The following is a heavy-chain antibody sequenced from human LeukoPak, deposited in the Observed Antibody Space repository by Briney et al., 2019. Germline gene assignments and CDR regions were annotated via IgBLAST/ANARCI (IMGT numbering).Heavy chain of an antibody. CDR3: ARAVSVTAAGPGY. CDR2: IHSSGST. Sequence: SETLSLTCTVSGGSISNYYWGWIRQPPGEGLEWIAYIHSSGSTNYNPSLKSRVTISVDMSKNQFSLKLASLTTADTAIYYCARAVSVTAAGPGYWGQGTLVTVSS. V-gene: IGHV4-59*01. J-gene: IGHJ4*02. CDR1: GGSISNYY. D-gene: IGHD6-13*01.